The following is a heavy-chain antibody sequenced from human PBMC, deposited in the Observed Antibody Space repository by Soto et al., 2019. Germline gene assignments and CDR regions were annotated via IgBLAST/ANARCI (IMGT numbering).Heavy chain of an antibody. Sequence: GGSLRLSCAASGFTFSSYAMSWVRQAPGKGLEWVSAISGSGGSTYYADSVKGRFTISRDNSKNTLYLQMNSLRAEDTAVYYCAKDHRYYDFWSGYYIGDRFDYWGRGTLVTVS. D-gene: IGHD3-3*01. V-gene: IGHV3-23*01. CDR1: GFTFSSYA. CDR2: ISGSGGST. CDR3: AKDHRYYDFWSGYYIGDRFDY. J-gene: IGHJ4*02.